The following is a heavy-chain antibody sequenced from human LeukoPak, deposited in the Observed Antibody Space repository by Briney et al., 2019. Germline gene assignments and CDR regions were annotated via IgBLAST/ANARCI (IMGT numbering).Heavy chain of an antibody. D-gene: IGHD3-3*01. CDR2: IWYDGSSK. CDR3: AKDLTIFGVVLGAFDI. CDR1: GFTFSSYD. J-gene: IGHJ3*02. V-gene: IGHV3-33*06. Sequence: PGGSLRLSCAASGFTFSSYDMHGVRQAPGKEREWVGVIWYDGSSKYYADSVKGRFTISRDNSKNTLYLQMNSLTAEDTAVYYCAKDLTIFGVVLGAFDICGQGTMVTVSS.